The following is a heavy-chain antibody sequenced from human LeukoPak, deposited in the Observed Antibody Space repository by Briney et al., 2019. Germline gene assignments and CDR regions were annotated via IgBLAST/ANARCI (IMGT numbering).Heavy chain of an antibody. CDR1: GFTSKKYG. CDR3: AKEGESGFSGGFDY. Sequence: GGSLRLSCEASGFTSKKYGMHWVRQAPGKGLEWVAFISHDGSDKYYADSVKGRFTISSDNSKNTQFLQMNSLRVEDTAMYYCAKEGESGFSGGFDYWGQGTLVTVSS. J-gene: IGHJ4*02. D-gene: IGHD3-3*01. V-gene: IGHV3-30*18. CDR2: ISHDGSDK.